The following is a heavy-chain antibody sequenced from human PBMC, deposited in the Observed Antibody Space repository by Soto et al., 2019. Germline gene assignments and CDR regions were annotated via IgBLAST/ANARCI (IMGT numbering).Heavy chain of an antibody. CDR2: IYYRGST. CDR1: GGSISSSSYY. V-gene: IGHV4-39*01. J-gene: IGHJ4*02. D-gene: IGHD3-9*01. CDR3: ARLEGLATISYYFDF. Sequence: PSETQSLTCTVSGGSISSSSYYWGWISQPPGKGLEWIGNIYYRGSTYYNPTLKTRVTISLDTSRSQFSLKLNSVTAADSAVYFCARLEGLATISYYFDFWGPGALVTVSS.